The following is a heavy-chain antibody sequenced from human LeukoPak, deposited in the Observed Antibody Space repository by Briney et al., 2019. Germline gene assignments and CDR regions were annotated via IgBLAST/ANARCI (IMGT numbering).Heavy chain of an antibody. D-gene: IGHD3-3*01. CDR3: ASGPITALRFLEWSPHNWFDP. CDR2: ISSSSSTI. Sequence: GGSLRLSCAASGFTFSSYSMNWVRQAPGKGLEWVSYISSSSSTIYYADSVKGRFTISRDNAKNSLYLQMNSLRAEDTAVYYCASGPITALRFLEWSPHNWFDPWGQGTLVTVSS. CDR1: GFTFSSYS. V-gene: IGHV3-48*04. J-gene: IGHJ5*02.